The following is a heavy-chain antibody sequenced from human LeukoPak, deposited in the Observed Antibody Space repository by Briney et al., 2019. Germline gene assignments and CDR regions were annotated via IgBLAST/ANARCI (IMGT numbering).Heavy chain of an antibody. J-gene: IGHJ4*02. D-gene: IGHD5-18*01. CDR1: GFTFSSYE. CDR2: ISGSGGST. Sequence: GGSLRLSCAASGFTFSSYEMNWVRQAPGKGLEWVSAISGSGGSTYYADSVKGRFTISRDNSKNTLYLQMNSLRAEDTAVYYCAKDLGYSYGYFDYWGQGTLVTVSS. V-gene: IGHV3-23*01. CDR3: AKDLGYSYGYFDY.